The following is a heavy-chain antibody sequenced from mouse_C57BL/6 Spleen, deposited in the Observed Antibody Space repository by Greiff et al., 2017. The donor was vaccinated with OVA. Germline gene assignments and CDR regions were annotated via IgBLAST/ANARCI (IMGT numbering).Heavy chain of an antibody. CDR3: ASGHLSNYGYYYAVDY. V-gene: IGHV1-9*01. CDR2: ILPGSGST. Sequence: VQLQQSGAELMKPGASVKLSCKATGYTFTGYWIEWVKQRPGHGLEWIGEILPGSGSTNYNEKFKGKATFTADTSSNTAYMQLSSLTAEDSAIYFCASGHLSNYGYYYAVDYWGQGTSVTVSS. D-gene: IGHD2-5*01. CDR1: GYTFTGYW. J-gene: IGHJ4*01.